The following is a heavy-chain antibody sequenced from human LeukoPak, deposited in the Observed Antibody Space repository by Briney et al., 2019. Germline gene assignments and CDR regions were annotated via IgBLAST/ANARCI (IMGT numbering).Heavy chain of an antibody. Sequence: PGRSLRLSCAASGFILSDYNMHWVRQAPGKGLEWVAVISYDGSNKYYADSVKGRFTISRDNSKNTLYLQMNSLRAEDTAVYYCARDQTGFCSGSSCLGSTFDYWGQGTLVTASS. CDR2: ISYDGSNK. V-gene: IGHV3-30*04. D-gene: IGHD2-15*01. J-gene: IGHJ4*02. CDR1: GFILSDYN. CDR3: ARDQTGFCSGSSCLGSTFDY.